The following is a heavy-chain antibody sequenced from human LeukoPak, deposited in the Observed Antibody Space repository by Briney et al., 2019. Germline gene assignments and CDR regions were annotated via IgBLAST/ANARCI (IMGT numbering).Heavy chain of an antibody. Sequence: PGRSLRLSCAASGFTFDDYAMHWVRQAPGKGLEWVSGISWNSGSIGYADSVKGRFTISRDNAKNSLYLRMNSLRAEDTALYYCAKGPAGYCSSTSCYMDVWGKGTTVTVSS. CDR3: AKGPAGYCSSTSCYMDV. V-gene: IGHV3-9*01. D-gene: IGHD2-2*01. CDR1: GFTFDDYA. J-gene: IGHJ6*03. CDR2: ISWNSGSI.